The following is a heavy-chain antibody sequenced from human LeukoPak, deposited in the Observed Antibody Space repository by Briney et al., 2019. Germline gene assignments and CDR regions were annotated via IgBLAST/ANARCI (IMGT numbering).Heavy chain of an antibody. CDR1: GYTFTSYD. V-gene: IGHV1-8*01. CDR2: MNPNSGNT. D-gene: IGHD6-6*01. J-gene: IGHJ6*03. Sequence: ASVKVSCKASGYTFTSYDINWVRQATGQGLEWMGWMNPNSGNTGYAQKLQGRVTMTTDTSTSTAYMELRSLRSDDTAVYYCARVPSKQFSSPHYYYYMDVWGKGTTVTVSS. CDR3: ARVPSKQFSSPHYYYYMDV.